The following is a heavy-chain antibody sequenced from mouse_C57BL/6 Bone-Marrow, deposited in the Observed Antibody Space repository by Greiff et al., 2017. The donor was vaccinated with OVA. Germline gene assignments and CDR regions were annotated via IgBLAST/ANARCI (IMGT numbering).Heavy chain of an antibody. D-gene: IGHD2-10*02. CDR3: ARGYDHGDYYAMDY. V-gene: IGHV5-16*01. Sequence: EVKLMESEGGLVQPGSSMKLSCTASGFTFSDYYMAWVRQVPEKGLEWVANINYDGSSTYYLDSLKSRFIISRDNAKNILYLQMSSLKSEDTATYYCARGYDHGDYYAMDYWGQGTSVTVSS. J-gene: IGHJ4*01. CDR1: GFTFSDYY. CDR2: INYDGSST.